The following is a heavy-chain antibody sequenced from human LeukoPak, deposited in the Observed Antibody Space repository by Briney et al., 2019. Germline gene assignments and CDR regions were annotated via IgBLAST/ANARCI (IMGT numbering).Heavy chain of an antibody. J-gene: IGHJ4*02. CDR2: IYYSGST. D-gene: IGHD3-16*02. CDR3: ARHPRGPYYDYVWGSYRSSWLDY. CDR1: GGSISSSSYY. V-gene: IGHV4-39*01. Sequence: SETLSLTCTVSGGSISSSSYYWGWIRQPPGKGLECIGSIYYSGSTYYNPSLKSRVTISVDTSKNQFSLKLSSVTAADTAVYYCARHPRGPYYDYVWGSYRSSWLDYWGQGTLVTVSS.